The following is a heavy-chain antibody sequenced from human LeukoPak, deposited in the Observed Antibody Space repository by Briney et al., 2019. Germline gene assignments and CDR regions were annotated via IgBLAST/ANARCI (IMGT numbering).Heavy chain of an antibody. J-gene: IGHJ4*02. Sequence: ASVKVSCKVSGYTLTELSMHWVRQAPGKGLEWMGGFDPEDGETIYARKFQGRVTMTEDTSTDTAYMELSSLRSEDTAVYYCATNPSIAVAPFDYWGQGTLVTVSS. CDR2: FDPEDGET. CDR3: ATNPSIAVAPFDY. D-gene: IGHD6-19*01. CDR1: GYTLTELS. V-gene: IGHV1-24*01.